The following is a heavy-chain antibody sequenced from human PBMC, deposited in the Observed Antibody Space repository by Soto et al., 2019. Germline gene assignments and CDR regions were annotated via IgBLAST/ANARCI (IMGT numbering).Heavy chain of an antibody. J-gene: IGHJ4*02. CDR1: GGSISVGVYY. V-gene: IGHV4-31*03. D-gene: IGHD2-2*01. Sequence: QVQLQESGPGLVKPSQTLSLTCTVSGGSISVGVYYWNWIRQLPGKGPEWIGYTYQTGSTYYNPSLESRVTISVDPSKNQFSLRLSSVTAADTAVYYCARIGNPDASLYFDYWGQGTLVTVSS. CDR2: TYQTGST. CDR3: ARIGNPDASLYFDY.